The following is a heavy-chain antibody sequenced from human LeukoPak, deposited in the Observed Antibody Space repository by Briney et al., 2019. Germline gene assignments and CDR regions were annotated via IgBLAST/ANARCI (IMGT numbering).Heavy chain of an antibody. Sequence: SETLSLTCTVSGGSISSYYWTWIRQPAGKGLEWIGRIYTSGSANYNPSLKSRVTMSVDTSKNQFSLKLTSVTAADTAVYFCARAGAGGAFDIWGQGTMVTVSS. CDR2: IYTSGSA. CDR3: ARAGAGGAFDI. J-gene: IGHJ3*02. CDR1: GGSISSYY. D-gene: IGHD3-10*01. V-gene: IGHV4-4*07.